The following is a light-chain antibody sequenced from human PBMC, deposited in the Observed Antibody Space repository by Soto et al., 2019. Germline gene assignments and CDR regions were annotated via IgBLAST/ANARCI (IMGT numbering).Light chain of an antibody. CDR2: AAS. CDR1: QSVSSSN. CDR3: QQYLTSPKT. J-gene: IGKJ1*01. Sequence: DIVLTQSPGTLSLSPGERATLSCRASQSVSSSNLAWYQQKPAQAPRLLIYAASRRAPGTPERFSGSGSGTDFTLTISRLEPEDFAVYYCQQYLTSPKTFGQGTKVEIK. V-gene: IGKV3-20*01.